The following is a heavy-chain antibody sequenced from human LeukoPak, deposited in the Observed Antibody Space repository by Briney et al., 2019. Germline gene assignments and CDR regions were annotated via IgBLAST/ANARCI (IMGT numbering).Heavy chain of an antibody. V-gene: IGHV4-59*08. D-gene: IGHD6-19*01. CDR3: ARQDSSGFWGVDY. J-gene: IGHJ4*02. CDR2: IYYSGST. CDR1: GGSISSYY. Sequence: PSETLSLTCTVSGGSISSYYWSWIRQPPGKGLEWIGYIYYSGSTNYNPSLKSRVAISVDTSKNQFSLKLSSVTAADTAVYYCARQDSSGFWGVDYWGQGTLVTVSS.